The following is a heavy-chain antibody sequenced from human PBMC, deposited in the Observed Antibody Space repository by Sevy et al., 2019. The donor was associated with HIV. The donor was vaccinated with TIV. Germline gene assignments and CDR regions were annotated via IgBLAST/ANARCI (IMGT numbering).Heavy chain of an antibody. CDR1: GFTFDDYA. CDR3: AKGVYYDTQNSPYYFDY. Sequence: GGSLRLSCAASGFTFDDYAMHWVRQAPGKGLEWVSGISWNSGSIGYAGSVKGRFTISRDNAKNSLYLQMNSLRAEDTALYYCAKGVYYDTQNSPYYFDYWGQGTLVTVSS. V-gene: IGHV3-9*01. D-gene: IGHD3-22*01. CDR2: ISWNSGSI. J-gene: IGHJ4*02.